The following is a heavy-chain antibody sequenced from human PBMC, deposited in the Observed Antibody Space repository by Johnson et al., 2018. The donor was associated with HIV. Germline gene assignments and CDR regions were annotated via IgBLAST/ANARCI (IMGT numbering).Heavy chain of an antibody. CDR1: GFTFSNAW. D-gene: IGHD5-18*01. J-gene: IGHJ3*02. V-gene: IGHV3-48*04. Sequence: VQLVESGGGLVSPGGSLTLSCAASGFTFSNAWMTWVRQAPGKGLEWVSYISSSGSTIYYADSVKGRFTISRDNAKNSLYLQMNSLRAEDTAVYYCARHYSYGSIDGAFDIWGQGTMVTVSS. CDR3: ARHYSYGSIDGAFDI. CDR2: ISSSGSTI.